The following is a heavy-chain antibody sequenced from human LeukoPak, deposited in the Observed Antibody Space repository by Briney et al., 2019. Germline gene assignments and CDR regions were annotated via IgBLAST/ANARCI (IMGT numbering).Heavy chain of an antibody. V-gene: IGHV3-33*01. CDR3: ARVGGAGRDGYNFRFDY. D-gene: IGHD5-24*01. Sequence: PGGSLRLSCAASGFTLSSYGMHWDRQAPGNGLEWVAVIWYDGSNKYYADSVKGRFTISRDNSKNTLYLQMNSLRAEDTAVYYCARVGGAGRDGYNFRFDYWGQGTLVTVSS. CDR1: GFTLSSYG. J-gene: IGHJ4*02. CDR2: IWYDGSNK.